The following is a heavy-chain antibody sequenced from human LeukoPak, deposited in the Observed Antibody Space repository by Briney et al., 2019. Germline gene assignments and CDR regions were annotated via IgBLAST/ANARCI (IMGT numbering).Heavy chain of an antibody. V-gene: IGHV4-59*01. Sequence: SETLSLTCTVSGGSISSYYWSWIRQPPGKGLEWIGYIYYSGSTNYNPSLKSRVTISVDTSKNQFSLKLSSVTAADMAVYYCASQYCSGGSCKDYWGQGTLVTVSS. CDR3: ASQYCSGGSCKDY. CDR1: GGSISSYY. J-gene: IGHJ4*02. CDR2: IYYSGST. D-gene: IGHD2-15*01.